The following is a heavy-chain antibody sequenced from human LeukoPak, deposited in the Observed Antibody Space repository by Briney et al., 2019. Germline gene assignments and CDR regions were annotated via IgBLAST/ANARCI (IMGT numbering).Heavy chain of an antibody. CDR2: IWYDGSNK. D-gene: IGHD3/OR15-3a*01. Sequence: GGSLRLSCAASGFTFSNYGMHWVRQAPGKGLEWVAAIWYDGSNKYYGDSVKGRFTISRDNAQNSLYLQMNSLRAEDTGVYYCARGWTIDYWGQGTLVTVSS. V-gene: IGHV3-33*01. J-gene: IGHJ4*02. CDR3: ARGWTIDY. CDR1: GFTFSNYG.